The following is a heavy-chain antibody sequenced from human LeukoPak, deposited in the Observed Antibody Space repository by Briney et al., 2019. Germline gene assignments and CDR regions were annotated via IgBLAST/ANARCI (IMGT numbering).Heavy chain of an antibody. J-gene: IGHJ4*02. V-gene: IGHV3-30-3*01. CDR1: GFTFSSYA. Sequence: PGGSLRLSCAASGFTFSSYAMHWVRQAPGKGLEWVAVISYDGSNKYYADSVKGRFTISRDNSKNTLYPQMNSLRAEDTAVYYCARDLLRDGYNIVDYWGQGTLVTVSS. D-gene: IGHD5-12*01. CDR3: ARDLLRDGYNIVDY. CDR2: ISYDGSNK.